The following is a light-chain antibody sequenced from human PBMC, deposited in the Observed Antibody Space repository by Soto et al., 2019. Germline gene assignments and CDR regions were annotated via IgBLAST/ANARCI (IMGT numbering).Light chain of an antibody. CDR2: GAS. CDR1: QSVTNNF. V-gene: IGKV3-20*01. CDR3: QQYGTPLFT. Sequence: IELTQSPGTLSLSPGERATLSCGASQSVTNNFLAWYQQKPGQAPRLLIYGASSRATGVPARFSGSGSGTDFTLTISRLEPGDFAVYYCQQYGTPLFTFGPGTKVDIK. J-gene: IGKJ3*01.